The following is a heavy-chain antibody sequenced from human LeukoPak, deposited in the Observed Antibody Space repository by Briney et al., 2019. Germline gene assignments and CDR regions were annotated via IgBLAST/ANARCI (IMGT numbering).Heavy chain of an antibody. V-gene: IGHV4-59*05. CDR3: ARHPSVRGYFDY. CDR2: ISYSGST. Sequence: PSETLSLTCTVSGGSISSYYWSWIRQPPGKGLEWIGSISYSGSTYYNPSLKSRVTISVDTSKNQFSLKLSSVTAADTAVYYCARHPSVRGYFDYWGQGTLVTVSS. CDR1: GGSISSYY. D-gene: IGHD3-10*01. J-gene: IGHJ4*02.